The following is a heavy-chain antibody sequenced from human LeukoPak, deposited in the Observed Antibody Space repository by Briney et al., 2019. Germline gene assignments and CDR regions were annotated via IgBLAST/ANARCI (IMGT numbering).Heavy chain of an antibody. J-gene: IGHJ4*02. CDR3: ARAGGGVFDY. CDR1: GFTSSSSW. Sequence: GGSLRLSCVDSGFTSSSSWMSWVRQAPGKGLEWVANIKQDGSEKYNVDSVKGRFTISRDNAKNALYLQMNSLRAEDTAVYYCARAGGGVFDYWGQGTLVTVPS. CDR2: IKQDGSEK. V-gene: IGHV3-7*03. D-gene: IGHD3-16*01.